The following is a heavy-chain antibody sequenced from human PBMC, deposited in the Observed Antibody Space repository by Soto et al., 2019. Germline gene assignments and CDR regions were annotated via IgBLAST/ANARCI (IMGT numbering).Heavy chain of an antibody. J-gene: IGHJ3*02. CDR1: GFGFNKYW. Sequence: GGSLRLSCAAAGFGFNKYWMRWARQAPGKGLEGVAKKKENGSKKYYVDSVKGRFTISRDNAKNSLFLQMNSLRAEDTAVYYCARDDFYDSSANDAFDIWGQGTMVTVSS. CDR3: ARDDFYDSSANDAFDI. CDR2: KKENGSKK. V-gene: IGHV3-7*05. D-gene: IGHD3-22*01.